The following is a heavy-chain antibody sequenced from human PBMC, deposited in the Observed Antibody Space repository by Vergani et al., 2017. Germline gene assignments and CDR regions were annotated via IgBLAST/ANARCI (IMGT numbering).Heavy chain of an antibody. D-gene: IGHD3-10*01. CDR1: AGSFTAFY. CDR2: INHSGST. Sequence: QVQLQQWGAGLLKPSETLSLTCAVYAGSFTAFYWTWIRQPPRKGLGWIWEINHSGSTKYNPSLKSQVTISVDASKNQFSLRLSSVTAADTAVYYCARGMVRGVIIGRRVDYWGQGTLVTVSS. V-gene: IGHV4-34*01. CDR3: ARGMVRGVIIGRRVDY. J-gene: IGHJ4*02.